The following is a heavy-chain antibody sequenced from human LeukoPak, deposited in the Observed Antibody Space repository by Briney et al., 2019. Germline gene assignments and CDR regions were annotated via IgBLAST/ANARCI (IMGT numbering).Heavy chain of an antibody. V-gene: IGHV1-18*01. D-gene: IGHD3-10*01. J-gene: IGHJ4*02. Sequence: ASVKVSCKASGYAFTSYGISWVRQAPGQGLEWMGWISAYNGNTNYAQKLQGRVTMTTDTSTSTAYMELRSLRSDDTAVYYCAREPYGSGLPRGYFDYWGQGTLVTVSS. CDR2: ISAYNGNT. CDR1: GYAFTSYG. CDR3: AREPYGSGLPRGYFDY.